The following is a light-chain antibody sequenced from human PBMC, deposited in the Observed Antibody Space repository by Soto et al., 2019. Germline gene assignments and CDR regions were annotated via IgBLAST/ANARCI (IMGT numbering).Light chain of an antibody. V-gene: IGLV2-18*02. CDR1: SSDVGSYNR. J-gene: IGLJ1*01. CDR3: SSYTSSSTYV. CDR2: DVS. Sequence: QSVLTQPPSVSGSPGQSVTISCTGTSSDVGSYNRVSWYQQPPGTAPKVMIYDVSNRPSGVPDRFSGSKSGNTASLTISGLQAEHESDYYCSSYTSSSTYVFGTGTKVTVL.